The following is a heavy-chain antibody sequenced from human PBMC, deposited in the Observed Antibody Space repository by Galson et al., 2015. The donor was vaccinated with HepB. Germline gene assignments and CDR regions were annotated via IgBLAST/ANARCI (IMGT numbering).Heavy chain of an antibody. D-gene: IGHD6-13*01. Sequence: SVKVSCKASGGTFSSYAISWVRQAPGQGLEWMGGIIPILGIANYAQKFQGRVTITADKSTSTAYMELSSLRSEDTAVYYCARDRSPPTGYSSSWYPHWYFDLWGRGTLVTVSS. CDR1: GGTFSSYA. V-gene: IGHV1-69*10. CDR3: ARDRSPPTGYSSSWYPHWYFDL. CDR2: IIPILGIA. J-gene: IGHJ2*01.